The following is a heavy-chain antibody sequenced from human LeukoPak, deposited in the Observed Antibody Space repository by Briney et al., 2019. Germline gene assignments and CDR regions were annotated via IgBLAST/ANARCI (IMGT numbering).Heavy chain of an antibody. D-gene: IGHD3-22*01. Sequence: SETLSLTCTVSGGSISSYYWSWIRQPPGKGLEWIGYIYYSGSTNYNPSLKSRVTISVDTSKNQFSLKLSSVTAADTAVYYCARRSLSDSSGYYHYFDYWGQGTLVTVSS. CDR1: GGSISSYY. CDR2: IYYSGST. V-gene: IGHV4-59*08. J-gene: IGHJ4*02. CDR3: ARRSLSDSSGYYHYFDY.